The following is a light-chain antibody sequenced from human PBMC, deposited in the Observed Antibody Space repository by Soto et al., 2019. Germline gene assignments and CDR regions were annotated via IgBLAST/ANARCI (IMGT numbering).Light chain of an antibody. Sequence: EIVLTQSPATLSLSPGERATLSCRASRSVRSYLAWYQQKPGQAPRLLIYDASNRAAGIPARFSGSGSETDFTLTISNLEPEDFAVYYCQQSYAWPPITFGQGTRLEI. J-gene: IGKJ5*01. CDR1: RSVRSY. V-gene: IGKV3-11*01. CDR3: QQSYAWPPIT. CDR2: DAS.